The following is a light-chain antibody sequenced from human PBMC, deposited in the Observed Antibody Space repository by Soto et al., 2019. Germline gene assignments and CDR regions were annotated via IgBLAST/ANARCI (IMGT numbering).Light chain of an antibody. CDR1: QSVSSNN. CDR3: QQYDNSIT. V-gene: IGKV3-20*01. CDR2: GAS. Sequence: EIVLTQSPGTLSLSPGETATLSCRASQSVSSNNLAWYHQKPGQNPRLLIYGASSRATGVQDRFSGSGSGTDFTLTISGLEPEAFAVYYCQQYDNSITFGQGTRLEI. J-gene: IGKJ5*01.